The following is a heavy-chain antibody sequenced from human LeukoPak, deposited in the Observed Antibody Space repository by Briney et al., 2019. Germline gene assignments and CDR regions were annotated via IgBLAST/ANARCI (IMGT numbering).Heavy chain of an antibody. Sequence: PGGSLSLSWAASGFTFCSYGMHWVRQAPGKGLEWVAVISYDGSNKYYADSVKGRFTISRDNSKNTLYLQMNSLRAEDTAVYYCAKGPRGFDYWGQGTLVTVSS. J-gene: IGHJ4*02. D-gene: IGHD3-10*01. CDR3: AKGPRGFDY. CDR2: ISYDGSNK. V-gene: IGHV3-30*18. CDR1: GFTFCSYG.